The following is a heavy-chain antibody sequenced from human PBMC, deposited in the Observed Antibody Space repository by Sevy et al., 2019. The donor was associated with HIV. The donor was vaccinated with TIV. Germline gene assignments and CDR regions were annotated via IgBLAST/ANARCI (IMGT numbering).Heavy chain of an antibody. D-gene: IGHD2-15*01. V-gene: IGHV3-30*18. CDR2: ISFDGNKR. CDR3: AKGEGYCSGGSCNPGVS. Sequence: GGSLRLSCAASGFTFSSHGMHWVRRAPGKGLEWVGLISFDGNKRYYPDSVKGRFTISRDNSKNTLYLQMNGLRAEETAVYYCAKGEGYCSGGSCNPGVSWGQGTLVTVSS. CDR1: GFTFSSHG. J-gene: IGHJ5*02.